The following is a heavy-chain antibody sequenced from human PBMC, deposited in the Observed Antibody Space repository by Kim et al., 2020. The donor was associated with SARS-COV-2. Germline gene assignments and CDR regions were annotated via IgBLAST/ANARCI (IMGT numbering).Heavy chain of an antibody. J-gene: IGHJ4*02. Sequence: SVDVRFTISRSNSKNTLNLQMNSLCAEDTAVYYCAKDWDYYGCSGYYFDYWGQGTLLTVSS. V-gene: IGHV3-23*01. CDR3: AKDWDYYGCSGYYFDY. D-gene: IGHD3-22*01.